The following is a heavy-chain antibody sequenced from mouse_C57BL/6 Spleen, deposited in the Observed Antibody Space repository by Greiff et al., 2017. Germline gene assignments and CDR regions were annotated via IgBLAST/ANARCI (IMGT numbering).Heavy chain of an antibody. J-gene: IGHJ2*01. CDR1: GYTFTSYW. D-gene: IGHD1-1*01. V-gene: IGHV1-5*01. Sequence: EVQLQQSGTVLARPGASVKMSCKTSGYTFTSYWMHWVKQRPGQGLEWIGAIHPGNSDTSYNQKFKGKAKLTAVTSASTAYMELSSLTNEDSAVYYCTSNYDGSSLDYWGQGTTLTVSS. CDR3: TSNYDGSSLDY. CDR2: IHPGNSDT.